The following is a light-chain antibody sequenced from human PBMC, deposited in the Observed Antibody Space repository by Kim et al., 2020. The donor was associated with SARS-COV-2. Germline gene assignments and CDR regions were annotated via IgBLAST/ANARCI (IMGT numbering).Light chain of an antibody. CDR2: GKN. Sequence: ALGQTVRITCQGDSLRSYYASWYQQKPGQAPVLVIYGKNNRPSGIPDRFSGSSSGNTASLTITGAQAEDEADYYCNPRDSSGNHGVFGTGTKVTVL. V-gene: IGLV3-19*01. J-gene: IGLJ1*01. CDR1: SLRSYY. CDR3: NPRDSSGNHGV.